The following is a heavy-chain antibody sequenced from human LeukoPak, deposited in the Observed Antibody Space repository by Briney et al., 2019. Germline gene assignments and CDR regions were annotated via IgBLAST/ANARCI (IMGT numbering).Heavy chain of an antibody. CDR1: GGSISSGGYY. Sequence: PSETLSLTCTVSGGSISSGGYYWSWIRQHPGKGLEWIGYIYYSGSTYYNPSLKSRVTISVDTSKNQFSLKLSSVTAADTAVYYCARDVFSCGYSPHAFDIWGQGTMVTVSS. CDR3: ARDVFSCGYSPHAFDI. CDR2: IYYSGST. D-gene: IGHD3-22*01. V-gene: IGHV4-31*03. J-gene: IGHJ3*02.